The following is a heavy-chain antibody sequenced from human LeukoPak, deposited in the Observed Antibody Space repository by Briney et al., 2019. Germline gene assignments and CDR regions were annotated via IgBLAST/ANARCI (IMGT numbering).Heavy chain of an antibody. CDR1: GGSISSYY. J-gene: IGHJ6*02. V-gene: IGHV4-59*01. CDR2: IYYSGST. Sequence: SETLSLTCTVSGGSISSYYWSWIRQPPGKGLEWIGYIYYSGSTNYNPALKSRVTISVDTSKNQFSLKLSSVTAADTAVYYCARVKGVGATKRYYYYYYGMDVWGQGTTVTVSS. CDR3: ARVKGVGATKRYYYYYYGMDV. D-gene: IGHD1-26*01.